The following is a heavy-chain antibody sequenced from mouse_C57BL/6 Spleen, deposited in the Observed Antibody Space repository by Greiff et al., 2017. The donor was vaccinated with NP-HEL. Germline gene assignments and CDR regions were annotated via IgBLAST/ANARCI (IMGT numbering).Heavy chain of an antibody. D-gene: IGHD2-4*01. Sequence: EVMLVESGGGLVKPGGSLKLSCAASGFTFSDYGMHWVRQAPEKGLEWVAYISSGSSTIYYADTVKGRFTISRDNAKNTLFLQMTSLRSEDTAMYYCAGNYDYPLYAMDYWGQGTSVTVSS. CDR3: AGNYDYPLYAMDY. CDR1: GFTFSDYG. J-gene: IGHJ4*01. CDR2: ISSGSSTI. V-gene: IGHV5-17*01.